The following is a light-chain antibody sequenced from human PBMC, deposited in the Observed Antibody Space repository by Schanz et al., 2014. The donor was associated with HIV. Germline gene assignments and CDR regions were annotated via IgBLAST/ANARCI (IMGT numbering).Light chain of an antibody. Sequence: EIVLTQSPATLSLSPGERATLSCRASQSVSSYLAWYQQKPGQAPRLLIYGASTRATGIPARFSGSGSGTEFTLTISRLEPEDFALYYCQQYGSSPALTFGGGTKVEIK. J-gene: IGKJ4*01. CDR1: QSVSSY. V-gene: IGKV3-20*01. CDR2: GAS. CDR3: QQYGSSPALT.